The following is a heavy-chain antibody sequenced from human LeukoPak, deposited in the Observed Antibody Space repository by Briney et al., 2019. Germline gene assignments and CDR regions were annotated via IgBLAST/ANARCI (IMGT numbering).Heavy chain of an antibody. V-gene: IGHV3-30-3*01. CDR3: AGSYDSSGYHRLVFDY. J-gene: IGHJ4*02. CDR1: GFTFSSYA. D-gene: IGHD3-22*01. CDR2: ISYDGSNK. Sequence: GESLKISCAASGFTFSSYAMHWVRQAPGKGLEWVAVISYDGSNKYYADSVKGRFTISRGNSKNTLYLQMNSLRAEDTAVYYCAGSYDSSGYHRLVFDYWGQGTLVTVSS.